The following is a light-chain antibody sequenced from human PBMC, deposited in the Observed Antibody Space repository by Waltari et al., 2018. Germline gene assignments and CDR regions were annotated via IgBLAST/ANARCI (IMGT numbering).Light chain of an antibody. CDR1: QRVFNNY. CDR2: GSS. Sequence: EIVLTQSPGTLSLSPGERATLSCWASQRVFNNYLAWYQQKPGQAPRLLVYGSSSRATGIPDRFTGSGSGTDFTLTISRLEPEDFAVYYCQQYGSSHTFGQGTKLEI. V-gene: IGKV3-20*01. J-gene: IGKJ2*01. CDR3: QQYGSSHT.